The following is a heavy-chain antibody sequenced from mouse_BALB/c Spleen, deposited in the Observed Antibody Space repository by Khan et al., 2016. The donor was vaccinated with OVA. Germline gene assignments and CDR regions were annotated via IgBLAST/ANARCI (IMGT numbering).Heavy chain of an antibody. J-gene: IGHJ2*01. CDR3: ARIKKIVATCFDY. V-gene: IGHV1S81*02. CDR2: TNPTNGRT. D-gene: IGHD1-1*01. CDR1: GYTFTSYW. Sequence: QVQLQQSGAELVKAWASVKMSCKASGYTFTSYWMHWVKQRLGQGLEWFAETNPTNGRTYYNEKFKSKATLTVDKSSSTAYMLLSGRTFEDSAVYYCARIKKIVATCFDYWGQGTTLTVSS.